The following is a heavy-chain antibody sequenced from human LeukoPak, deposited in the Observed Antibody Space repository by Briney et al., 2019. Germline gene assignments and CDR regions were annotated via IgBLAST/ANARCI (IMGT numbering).Heavy chain of an antibody. J-gene: IGHJ4*02. V-gene: IGHV3-43*02. CDR3: ATDCSGDRCYSL. D-gene: IGHD2-15*01. Sequence: GGSLRLSCAASGFTFDDYAMHWVPQAPGKGLEWVSLISGDGGSTYYADSVKGRFTISRDSSKNSLYLQMNSLRLGDTALYYCATDCSGDRCYSLWGQGTLVTVSS. CDR2: ISGDGGST. CDR1: GFTFDDYA.